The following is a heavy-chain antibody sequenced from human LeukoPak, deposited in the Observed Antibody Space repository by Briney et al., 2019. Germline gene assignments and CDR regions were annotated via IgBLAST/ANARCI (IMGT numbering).Heavy chain of an antibody. V-gene: IGHV4-39*02. Sequence: SETLSLTCTVSGGSISSSSYYWGWIRQPPGKGLEWIGSIYYSGSTYYNPSLKSRVTISVDTSKNQFSLKLSSVTAADTAVYYCARDVSSGSNDYWGQGTLVTVSS. CDR3: ARDVSSGSNDY. CDR2: IYYSGST. D-gene: IGHD3-22*01. J-gene: IGHJ4*02. CDR1: GGSISSSSYY.